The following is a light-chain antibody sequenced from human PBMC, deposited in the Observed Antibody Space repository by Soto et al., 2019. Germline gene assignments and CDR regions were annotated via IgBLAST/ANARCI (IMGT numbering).Light chain of an antibody. CDR1: QSISSY. Sequence: EIMSTQSPATLSLSPGERATLSCRASQSISSYLAWYQQKPGQAPRLLIYDASKRATGIPARFSGSGSGTDFTLTISSLEPEDSAVYYCQQRSNWPHTFGQGTKLEIK. CDR2: DAS. V-gene: IGKV3-11*01. J-gene: IGKJ2*01. CDR3: QQRSNWPHT.